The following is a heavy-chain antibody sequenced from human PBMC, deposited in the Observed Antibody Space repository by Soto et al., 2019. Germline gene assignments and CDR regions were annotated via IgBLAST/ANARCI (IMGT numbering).Heavy chain of an antibody. V-gene: IGHV4-59*01. Sequence: KPSETLSLTCTVSGGSISSYYWSWIRQPPGKGLEWIGYIYYSGSTNYNPSLKSRVTISVDTSKNQFSLKLSSVTAADTAVYYCARDREMAAFDYWGQGTLVTVSS. CDR3: ARDREMAAFDY. J-gene: IGHJ4*02. CDR2: IYYSGST. CDR1: GGSISSYY.